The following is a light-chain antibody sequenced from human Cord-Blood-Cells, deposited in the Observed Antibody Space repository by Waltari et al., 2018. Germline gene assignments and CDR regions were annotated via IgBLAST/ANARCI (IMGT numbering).Light chain of an antibody. CDR2: YDD. J-gene: IGLJ1*01. CDR1: SSKSGNNA. V-gene: IGLV1-36*01. Sequence: QSVLTQPPSVYEAHRKRVTISCSGSSSKSGNNAVNSYQQLPGKALKLLIYYDDLLPSGVSDRFSGSKSGTSASLAISGLQSEDEADYYCAAWDDSLNGYVFGTGTKVTVL. CDR3: AAWDDSLNGYV.